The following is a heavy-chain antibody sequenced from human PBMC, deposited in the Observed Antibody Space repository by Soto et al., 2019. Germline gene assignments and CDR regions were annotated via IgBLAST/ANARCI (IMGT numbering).Heavy chain of an antibody. CDR3: ARGSYDYVCGSYRADDYYYGMDV. J-gene: IGHJ6*02. CDR1: GGTFSSYT. D-gene: IGHD3-16*02. CDR2: IIPILGIA. Sequence: QVQLVQSGAEVKKPGSSVKVSCKASGGTFSSYTISWVRQAPGQGLEWMGRIIPILGIANYAQKFQGRVTITADKSTSKAYMELSRLISEDTAVYYCARGSYDYVCGSYRADDYYYGMDVWGPGTTVTVSS. V-gene: IGHV1-69*02.